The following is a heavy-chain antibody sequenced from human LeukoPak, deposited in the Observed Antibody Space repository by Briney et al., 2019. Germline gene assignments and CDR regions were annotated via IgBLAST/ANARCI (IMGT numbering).Heavy chain of an antibody. CDR3: ASDIVATSGDF. CDR2: ITSAGRAI. D-gene: IGHD5-12*01. J-gene: IGHJ4*02. CDR1: GFTFSDFY. Sequence: GGSLRLSCAASGFTFSDFYKSWIRQAPGKGLEWVSYITSAGRAIYYADSVQGRFTISRDNARNSLYLQMNGLRAEDTAVYYCASDIVATSGDFWGQGTLVTVSS. V-gene: IGHV3-11*01.